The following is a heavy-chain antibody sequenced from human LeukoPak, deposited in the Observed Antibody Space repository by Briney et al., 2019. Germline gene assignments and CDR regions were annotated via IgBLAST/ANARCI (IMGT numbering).Heavy chain of an antibody. V-gene: IGHV4-31*03. CDR2: INYSGST. D-gene: IGHD4-17*01. CDR1: GGSISSGGNY. CDR3: ARHQTTVTSHGMDV. Sequence: SETLSLTCTVSGGSISSGGNYWSWIRQNPGKGLEWIGYINYSGSTYYNPSLKSRVTISVDTSKNQFSLKLSSVTAADTAVFYCARHQTTVTSHGMDVWGQGTTVTVSS. J-gene: IGHJ6*02.